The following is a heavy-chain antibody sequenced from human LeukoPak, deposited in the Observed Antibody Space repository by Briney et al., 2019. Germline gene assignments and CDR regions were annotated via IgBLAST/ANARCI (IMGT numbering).Heavy chain of an antibody. Sequence: GGSLRLSCAASGFTFSSYGMHWVRQAPGKGLEWMAVTSFDGTHKYYSDSVKGRFTISRDNSKNTLFLQMNSLRAEDTAVYYCARGGIAVSSYYYDSSGYYSPHFDYWGQGTLVTVSS. CDR1: GFTFSSYG. V-gene: IGHV3-30*03. CDR2: TSFDGTHK. D-gene: IGHD3-22*01. CDR3: ARGGIAVSSYYYDSSGYYSPHFDY. J-gene: IGHJ4*02.